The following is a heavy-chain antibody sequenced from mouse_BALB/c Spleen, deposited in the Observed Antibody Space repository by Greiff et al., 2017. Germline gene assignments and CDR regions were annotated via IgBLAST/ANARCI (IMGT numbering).Heavy chain of an antibody. CDR1: GYTFTSYT. Sequence: QVQLQQSGAELARPGASVKMSCKASGYTFTSYTMHWVKQRPGQGLEWIGYINPSSGYTNYNQKFKDKATLTADKSSSTAYMQLSSLTSEDSAVYYCARGLYGSSYGFAYWGQGTLVTVSA. J-gene: IGHJ3*01. V-gene: IGHV1-4*01. CDR3: ARGLYGSSYGFAY. CDR2: INPSSGYT. D-gene: IGHD1-1*01.